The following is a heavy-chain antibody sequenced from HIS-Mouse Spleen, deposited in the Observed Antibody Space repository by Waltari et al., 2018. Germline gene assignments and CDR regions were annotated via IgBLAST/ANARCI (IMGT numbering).Heavy chain of an antibody. V-gene: IGHV4-39*07. CDR3: ARLMIPQSGGFDY. CDR2: IYYSGST. CDR1: GGSISSSSYY. D-gene: IGHD3-22*01. J-gene: IGHJ4*02. Sequence: QLQLQESGPGLVKPSETLSLTCTVSGGSISSSSYYWGWIRQPPGKGLEWIESIYYSGSTYYHPSLKSRVTISVATSKNQFSLKLSSVTAANTAVYYCARLMIPQSGGFDYWGQGTLVTVSS.